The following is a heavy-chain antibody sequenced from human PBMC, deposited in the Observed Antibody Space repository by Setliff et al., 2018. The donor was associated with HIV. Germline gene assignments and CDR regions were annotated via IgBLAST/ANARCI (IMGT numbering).Heavy chain of an antibody. CDR2: MNPNSGNT. V-gene: IGHV1-8*01. CDR1: GYTFTSYD. CDR3: ARGLRDSSGREYFQH. Sequence: EASVKVSCKASGYTFTSYDINWVRQATGQGLEWMGWMNPNSGNTGYAQKLQGRVTMTRNTSISTAYMELSSLRSEDTVVYYCARGLRDSSGREYFQHWGQGTPVTVSS. D-gene: IGHD3-22*01. J-gene: IGHJ1*01.